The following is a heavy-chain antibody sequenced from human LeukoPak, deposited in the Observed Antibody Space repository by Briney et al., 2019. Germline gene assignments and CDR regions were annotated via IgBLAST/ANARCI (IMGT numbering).Heavy chain of an antibody. D-gene: IGHD3-22*01. CDR2: IYTSGST. CDR3: AREHLYYYDSSGYWVY. V-gene: IGHV4-61*02. Sequence: PSETLSLTCTVSGGSISSGSYYWSWIRQPAEKGLEWIGRIYTSGSTNYNPSLKSRVTISVDTSKNQFSLKLSSVTAADTAVYYCAREHLYYYDSSGYWVYWGQGTLVTVSS. J-gene: IGHJ4*02. CDR1: GGSISSGSYY.